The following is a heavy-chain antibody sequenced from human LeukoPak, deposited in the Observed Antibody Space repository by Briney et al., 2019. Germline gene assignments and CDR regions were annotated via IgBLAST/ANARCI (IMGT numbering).Heavy chain of an antibody. J-gene: IGHJ5*02. CDR2: FHYSGNT. Sequence: SETLSLTCTVSGDSNSKNSFCWAWIRQPPGKGLEWIGSFHYSGNTFLNPSLKSRITMSVDTSKRHFSLKLNSITAADTAVYYCARRLTQYDCFDPWGQGILVTVSS. D-gene: IGHD2-2*01. CDR3: ARRLTQYDCFDP. V-gene: IGHV4-39*02. CDR1: GDSNSKNSFC.